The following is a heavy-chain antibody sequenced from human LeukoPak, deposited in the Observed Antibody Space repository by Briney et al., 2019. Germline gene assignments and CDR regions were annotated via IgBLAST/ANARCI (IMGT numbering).Heavy chain of an antibody. D-gene: IGHD4-17*01. CDR3: ARWTTVTTIVDY. CDR1: GGSFSGYY. J-gene: IGHJ4*02. Sequence: SETLSLTCAVYGGSFSGYYWSWIRQPPGKGLEWIGEINHSGSTNYNPSLKSRVTISVDTSKNQFSLKLSSVTAADTAVYYCARWTTVTTIVDYWGQGTLVTVSS. V-gene: IGHV4-34*01. CDR2: INHSGST.